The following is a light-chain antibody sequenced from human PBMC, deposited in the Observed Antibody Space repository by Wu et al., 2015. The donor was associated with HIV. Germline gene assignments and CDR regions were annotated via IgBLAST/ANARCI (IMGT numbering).Light chain of an antibody. V-gene: IGKV3-15*01. CDR3: QQYNKWYT. CDR2: GAS. Sequence: EIVMTQSPATLSVSPGERATLSCRASQSVNSNLAWYQQKPGQAPRLLIYGASTRATGIPARFSGSGSGTEFTLTISSMQSEDFAVYYCQQYNKWYTFGQGYQAGDQT. CDR1: QSVNSN. J-gene: IGKJ2*01.